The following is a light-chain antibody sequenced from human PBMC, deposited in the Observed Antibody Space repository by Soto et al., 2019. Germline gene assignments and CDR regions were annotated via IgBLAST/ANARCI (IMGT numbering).Light chain of an antibody. CDR2: DAS. CDR1: QSISSW. Sequence: DIQMTQSPSTLSASVGDRVTITCRASQSISSWLAWYQQKPGKAPKLLIYDASSLESGVPSRFSGSGSGTEFTLTISSLQPEDVATYYCQQANSFPWTFGQGTKVGIK. CDR3: QQANSFPWT. V-gene: IGKV1-5*01. J-gene: IGKJ1*01.